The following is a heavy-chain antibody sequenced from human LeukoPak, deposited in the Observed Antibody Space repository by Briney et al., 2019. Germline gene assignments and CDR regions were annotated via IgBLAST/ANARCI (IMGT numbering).Heavy chain of an antibody. CDR2: IYSGGST. CDR3: ARDRSVAAAGAFDI. Sequence: GGSLRLSCAASGFTVSSNCMSWVRQAPGKGLEWVSVIYSGGSTYYADSVKGRFTISRDNSKNTLYLQMNSLRAEDTAVYYCARDRSVAAAGAFDIWGQGTMVTVSS. CDR1: GFTVSSNC. D-gene: IGHD6-13*01. V-gene: IGHV3-66*01. J-gene: IGHJ3*02.